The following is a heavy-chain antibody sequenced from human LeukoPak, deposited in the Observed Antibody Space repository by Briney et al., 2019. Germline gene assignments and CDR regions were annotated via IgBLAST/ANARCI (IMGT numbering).Heavy chain of an antibody. D-gene: IGHD1-26*01. CDR1: GFTFSSYW. CDR2: INSDGSST. Sequence: GGSLRLSCAASGFTFSSYWMHWVRQAPGKGLAWVSRINSDGSSTSYADSVKGRFTISRDNAKNTLYLQMNSLRAEDTAVYYCARDSLGATTVDYWGQGTLVTVS. J-gene: IGHJ4*02. CDR3: ARDSLGATTVDY. V-gene: IGHV3-74*01.